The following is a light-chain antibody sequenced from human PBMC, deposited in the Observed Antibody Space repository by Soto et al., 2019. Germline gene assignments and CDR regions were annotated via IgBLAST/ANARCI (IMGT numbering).Light chain of an antibody. J-gene: IGKJ5*01. V-gene: IGKV3-11*01. CDR1: QSVNSY. CDR3: QQSYSSPIT. CDR2: DAS. Sequence: EIVLTQSPATLSLSPGERATLSCRASQSVNSYLACYQQKPGQAPRLLIYDASHRAAGIPARFSGSGSGTDFALTISSLQPEDFATYYCQQSYSSPITFGQGTRLEIK.